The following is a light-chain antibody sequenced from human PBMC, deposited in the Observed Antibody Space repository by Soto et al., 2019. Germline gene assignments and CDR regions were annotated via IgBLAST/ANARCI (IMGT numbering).Light chain of an antibody. CDR3: QQRGNWPPTWT. CDR1: QSVRGY. Sequence: PGERATLSCRASQSVRGYLAWYQQKPGQAPRLVIFDASNRATGIPARFSGSGSGTDFTLIINSLEPEDFGVYYCQQRGNWPPTWTFGPGTNVEIK. V-gene: IGKV3-11*01. CDR2: DAS. J-gene: IGKJ1*01.